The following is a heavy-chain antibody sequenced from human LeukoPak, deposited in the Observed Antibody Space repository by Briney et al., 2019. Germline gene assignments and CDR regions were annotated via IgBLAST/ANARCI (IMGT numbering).Heavy chain of an antibody. J-gene: IGHJ4*02. CDR3: ARAGWFGEFYGPLDF. V-gene: IGHV4-34*01. Sequence: SETLSLTCAVYGESFSGYYWTWIRQPPGKGLQWIGEINHSGSTNYNPSLKSRVTISVDTSKNQFFLKLSSVTAADTAVYYCARAGWFGEFYGPLDFWGQGSLFTVSS. D-gene: IGHD3-10*01. CDR2: INHSGST. CDR1: GESFSGYY.